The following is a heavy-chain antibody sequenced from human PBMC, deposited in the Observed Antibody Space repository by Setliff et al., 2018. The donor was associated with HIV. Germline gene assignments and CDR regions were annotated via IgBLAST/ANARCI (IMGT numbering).Heavy chain of an antibody. CDR3: AREQSFDY. CDR2: IYPVDSET. V-gene: IGHV5-51*01. J-gene: IGHJ4*02. CDR1: GYNFVDYS. Sequence: GESLKISCQGSGYNFVDYSIAWVRQVPGKGLEWMGIIYPVDSETRYSPSFQGQVTISADKSISTAYLQWSSLKASDSAMYYCAREQSFDYWGQGTLVTVSS. D-gene: IGHD6-19*01.